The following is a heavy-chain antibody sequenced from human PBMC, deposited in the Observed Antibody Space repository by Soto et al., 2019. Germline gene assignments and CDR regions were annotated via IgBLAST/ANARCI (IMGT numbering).Heavy chain of an antibody. CDR1: GFTFSSYA. V-gene: IGHV3-23*01. D-gene: IGHD3-3*01. CDR2: ISGSGGST. J-gene: IGHJ3*02. Sequence: EVQLLESGGGLVQPGGSLRLSCAASGFTFSSYAMSWVRQAPGKGLEWVSAISGSGGSTYYADSVKGRFTISRDNSKNTVYLQMNSLRAEDTAVYYCAKDKGYQGIWSEDNDAFYIWGQGTMVTVSS. CDR3: AKDKGYQGIWSEDNDAFYI.